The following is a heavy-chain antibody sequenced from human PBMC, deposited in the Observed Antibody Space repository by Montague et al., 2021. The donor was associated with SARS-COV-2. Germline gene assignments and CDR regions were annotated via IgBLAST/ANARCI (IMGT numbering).Heavy chain of an antibody. J-gene: IGHJ6*02. CDR1: CGSIISSSYY. CDR2: IYYSGST. D-gene: IGHD6-13*01. Sequence: SETLSLTCTVSCGSIISSSYYWGWIRQPPGKGLEWIGSIYYSGSTYYNPSLKSRVTISVDTSKNQFSLKLSSVTAADTAVYYCARVGGQKRVRLSGMDVWGQGSTVTVSS. V-gene: IGHV4-39*07. CDR3: ARVGGQKRVRLSGMDV.